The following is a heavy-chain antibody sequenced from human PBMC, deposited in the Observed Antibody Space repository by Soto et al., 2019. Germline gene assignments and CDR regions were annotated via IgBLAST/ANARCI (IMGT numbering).Heavy chain of an antibody. CDR2: IYYSGST. J-gene: IGHJ3*02. Sequence: QVQLQESGPGLVKPSETLSLTCTVSGGSISSYYWSRIRQPPGKGLEWIGYIYYSGSTNYKPSLKSRITISVDTFRDQCSLKMGSVTAADTAVYYRARPWGGVFDNWGKETMVTFPS. CDR3: ARPWGGVFDN. CDR1: GGSISSYY. D-gene: IGHD1-26*01. V-gene: IGHV4-59*08.